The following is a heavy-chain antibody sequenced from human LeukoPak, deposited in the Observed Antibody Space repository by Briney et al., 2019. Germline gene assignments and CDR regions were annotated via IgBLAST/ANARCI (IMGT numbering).Heavy chain of an antibody. CDR1: GFTFSSYW. Sequence: GGSLRLSCAASGFTFSSYWMSWVRQAPGKGLEWVANIKQDGSEKYYVDSVKGRFTIFRDNAKNSLYLQMNSLRAEDTAVYYCAREGVLRYFDWLLHGNDYWGQGTLVTVSS. J-gene: IGHJ4*02. V-gene: IGHV3-7*01. CDR3: AREGVLRYFDWLLHGNDY. CDR2: IKQDGSEK. D-gene: IGHD3-9*01.